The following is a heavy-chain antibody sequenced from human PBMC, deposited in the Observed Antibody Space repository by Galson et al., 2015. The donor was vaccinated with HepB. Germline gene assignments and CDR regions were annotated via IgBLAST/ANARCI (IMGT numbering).Heavy chain of an antibody. J-gene: IGHJ6*02. CDR1: GFTFSSYA. CDR2: ISYDGSNK. Sequence: SLRLSCAASGFTFSSYAMHWVRQAPGKGLEWVAVISYDGSNKYYADSVKGRFTISRDNSKNTLYLQMNSLRAEDTAVYCCARDLGGQTDGGYYYGMDVWGQGTTVTVSS. D-gene: IGHD3-16*01. CDR3: ARDLGGQTDGGYYYGMDV. V-gene: IGHV3-30-3*01.